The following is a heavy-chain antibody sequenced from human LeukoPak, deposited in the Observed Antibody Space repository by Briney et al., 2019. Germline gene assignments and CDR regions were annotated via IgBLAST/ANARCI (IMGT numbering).Heavy chain of an antibody. V-gene: IGHV1-18*01. CDR2: ISGYNGDT. J-gene: IGHJ6*02. D-gene: IGHD6-13*01. CDR3: ARDSSSWFYYYYGMDV. Sequence: ASVKVSCKASGYILTNYGISWVRLAPGQGLEWMGWISGYNGDTKYTQKLQGRVTMTTDTSTSTAYMELRSLRSDDTAVYYCARDSSSWFYYYYGMDVWGRGTTVIVSS. CDR1: GYILTNYG.